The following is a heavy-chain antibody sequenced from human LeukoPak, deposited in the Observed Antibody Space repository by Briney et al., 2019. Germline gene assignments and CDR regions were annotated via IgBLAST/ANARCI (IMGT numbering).Heavy chain of an antibody. CDR2: FDPEDGET. Sequence: ASVKVSCKASGYTFTSYYMHWVRQAPGQGLEWMGGFDPEDGETIYAQKFQGRVTMTEDTSTDTAYMELSSLRSEDTAVYYCATAPRGFYGSGSSFDYWGQGTLVTVSS. J-gene: IGHJ4*02. D-gene: IGHD3-10*01. V-gene: IGHV1-24*01. CDR3: ATAPRGFYGSGSSFDY. CDR1: GYTFTSYY.